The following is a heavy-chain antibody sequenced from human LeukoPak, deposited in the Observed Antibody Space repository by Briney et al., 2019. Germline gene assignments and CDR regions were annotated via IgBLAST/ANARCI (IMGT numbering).Heavy chain of an antibody. CDR1: GYTFTSYG. CDR2: ISAYNGNT. J-gene: IGHJ3*02. Sequence: ASVKVSCKASGYTFTSYGISWVRQAPGQGLEWMGWISAYNGNTNYAQKLQGRVTMTTDTSTSTAYMGLRSLRSDDTAVYYCAGSQYQLLYRLFPEPLDIWGQGTMVTVSS. D-gene: IGHD2-2*02. V-gene: IGHV1-18*01. CDR3: AGSQYQLLYRLFPEPLDI.